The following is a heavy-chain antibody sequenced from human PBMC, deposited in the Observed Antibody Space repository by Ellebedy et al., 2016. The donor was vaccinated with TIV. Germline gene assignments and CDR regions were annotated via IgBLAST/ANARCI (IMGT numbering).Heavy chain of an antibody. V-gene: IGHV3-11*04. J-gene: IGHJ1*01. CDR3: ARDPYWDSSGYYYSYFQH. CDR1: GFIFGDYY. CDR2: ITNTGSNT. D-gene: IGHD3-22*01. Sequence: PGGSLRLSCAASGFIFGDYYMSWVRQAPGKGLVWVSYITNTGSNTYYADSVKGRFTVARDNAKNSLHLQMNRLRAEDTAVYYCARDPYWDSSGYYYSYFQHWGQGTLVTVSS.